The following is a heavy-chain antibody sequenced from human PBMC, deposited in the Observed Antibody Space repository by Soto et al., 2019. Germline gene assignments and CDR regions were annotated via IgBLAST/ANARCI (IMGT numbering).Heavy chain of an antibody. CDR3: ANSGYDSPYYYDY. Sequence: SETLSLTCTVSGGSISSGGYYWSWIRQHPGKGLEWIGYTYYSGSTYYNPSLKSRVTISVDTSKNQFSLKLSSVTAADTAVYYCANSGYDSPYYYDYWGQGTLVTVSS. CDR2: TYYSGST. J-gene: IGHJ4*02. CDR1: GGSISSGGYY. D-gene: IGHD5-12*01. V-gene: IGHV4-31*03.